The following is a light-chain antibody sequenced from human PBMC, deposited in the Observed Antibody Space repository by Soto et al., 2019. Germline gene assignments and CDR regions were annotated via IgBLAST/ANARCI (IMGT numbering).Light chain of an antibody. CDR1: QSISNY. CDR2: TVS. Sequence: DIQMTQSPSSLSASVGDRVTITCRASQSISNYLNWYQQKPGKPPRLLIYTVSSLQNGVSSRFSGSGSGTEFTLTISSLQPDDFATYYCQQYNSYSPAFGQGTKVDIK. CDR3: QQYNSYSPA. V-gene: IGKV1-5*01. J-gene: IGKJ1*01.